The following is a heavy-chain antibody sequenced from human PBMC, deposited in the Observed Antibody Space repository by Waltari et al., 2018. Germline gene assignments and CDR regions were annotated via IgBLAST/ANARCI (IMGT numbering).Heavy chain of an antibody. J-gene: IGHJ4*02. D-gene: IGHD1-26*01. CDR2: IHHTGDT. CDR1: GGSFNAYY. V-gene: IGHV4-34*01. Sequence: QVQLQQWGAGLLKPSETLSLTCAVYGGSFNAYYWTWIRHSLEKGLAWIGEIHHTGDTIYNPSLKSRVAILMDASKNQFSLSLKLVAAADTAIYYCASRIGGISPLTGWGQGTPVIVSA. CDR3: ASRIGGISPLTG.